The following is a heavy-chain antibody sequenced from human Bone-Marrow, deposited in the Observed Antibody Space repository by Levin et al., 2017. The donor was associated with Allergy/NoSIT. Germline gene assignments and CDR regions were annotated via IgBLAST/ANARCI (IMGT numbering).Heavy chain of an antibody. D-gene: IGHD3-10*01. Sequence: GESLKISCKASGYTFTSYGISWVRQAPGQGLEWMGWISAYNGNTNYAQKLQGRVTMTTDTSTSTAYMELRSLRSDDTAVYYCARDLESLWFGELLGWFDPWGQGTLVTVSS. CDR2: ISAYNGNT. J-gene: IGHJ5*02. CDR3: ARDLESLWFGELLGWFDP. CDR1: GYTFTSYG. V-gene: IGHV1-18*01.